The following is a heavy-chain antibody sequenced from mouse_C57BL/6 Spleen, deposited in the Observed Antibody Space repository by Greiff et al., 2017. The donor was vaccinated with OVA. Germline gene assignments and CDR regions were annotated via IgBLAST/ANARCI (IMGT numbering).Heavy chain of an antibody. J-gene: IGHJ3*01. D-gene: IGHD2-4*01. Sequence: VKLQQSGPGLVQPSQSLSITCTVSGFSLTSYGVHWVRQSPGKGLEWLGVIWSGGSTDYNAAFISRLSISKDNSKSQVFFKMNSLQADDTAIYYCASYYDYDATWFAYWGQGTLVTVSA. CDR1: GFSLTSYG. V-gene: IGHV2-2*01. CDR2: IWSGGST. CDR3: ASYYDYDATWFAY.